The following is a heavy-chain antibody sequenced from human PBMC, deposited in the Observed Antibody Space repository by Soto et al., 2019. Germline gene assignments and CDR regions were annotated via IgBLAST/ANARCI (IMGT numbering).Heavy chain of an antibody. J-gene: IGHJ6*03. Sequence: QVHLVQSGAEVKKPGASVKVSCKASGYTFTSYGFSWVRQAPGQGLEWMGWISGYNGNTNYEQKFRGRVTMTTDTSTSTAYMELRSLRSDDTAVYYCAIWPAAMRFDYYNYYMDVWGKGTTVIVSS. CDR1: GYTFTSYG. V-gene: IGHV1-18*01. D-gene: IGHD2-2*01. CDR2: ISGYNGNT. CDR3: AIWPAAMRFDYYNYYMDV.